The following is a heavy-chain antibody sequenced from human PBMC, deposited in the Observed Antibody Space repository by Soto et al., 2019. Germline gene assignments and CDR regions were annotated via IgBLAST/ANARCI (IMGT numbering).Heavy chain of an antibody. J-gene: IGHJ4*02. CDR2: ISYDGNNQ. Sequence: QVQLVESGGGVVQPGRSLRLSCAASGFTFNNYAMHWVRQAPGKGLAWVAVISYDGNNQYYADSVKGRFDISRDNSKNTLYLQMNSLRDEDTAVYYCARDRVYSYDSSGYYNFEYWGQGSLVTVSS. CDR1: GFTFNNYA. V-gene: IGHV3-30*09. D-gene: IGHD3-22*01. CDR3: ARDRVYSYDSSGYYNFEY.